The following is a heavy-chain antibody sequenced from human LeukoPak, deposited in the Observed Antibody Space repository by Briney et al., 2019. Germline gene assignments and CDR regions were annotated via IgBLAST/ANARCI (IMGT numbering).Heavy chain of an antibody. J-gene: IGHJ4*02. V-gene: IGHV3-30-3*01. CDR2: ISYDGSKK. Sequence: GRSLRLSCAASGFTFSNSAMHWVRQAPGQGLEWVAVISYDGSKKYYADSVKGRFTISRDNSKNTLYLQMNSLRAEDTAMYYCATESGSYGDFDYWGQGILVTVSS. D-gene: IGHD1-26*01. CDR3: ATESGSYGDFDY. CDR1: GFTFSNSA.